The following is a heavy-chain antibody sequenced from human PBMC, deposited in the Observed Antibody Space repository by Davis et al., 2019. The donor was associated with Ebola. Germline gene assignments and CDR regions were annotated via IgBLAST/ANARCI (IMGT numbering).Heavy chain of an antibody. V-gene: IGHV3-21*01. CDR1: GFNFGSYS. J-gene: IGHJ4*02. CDR3: APSEITCGGDCFDY. Sequence: GESLKISCAASGFNFGSYSMNWVRQAPGKGLEWVSSISDSSSYIYYGDSVKGRFTISRDNAKNSLYLQMNSLRAEDTAVYYCAPSEITCGGDCFDYWGQGTLVTVSS. CDR2: ISDSSSYI. D-gene: IGHD2-21*01.